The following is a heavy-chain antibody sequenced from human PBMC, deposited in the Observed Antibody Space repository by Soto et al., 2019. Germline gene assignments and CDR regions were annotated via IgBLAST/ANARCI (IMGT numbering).Heavy chain of an antibody. CDR2: IYTSGST. CDR3: ARAVACSGGSCYSNWFDP. V-gene: IGHV4-4*07. D-gene: IGHD2-15*01. Sequence: SETLSLTCTVSGGSISSYYWSWIRQPAGKGLEWIGRIYTSGSTNYNPSLKSRVAMSVDTCKNQFSLKLSSVTAADTAVYYCARAVACSGGSCYSNWFDPWGQGTLVTVSS. J-gene: IGHJ5*02. CDR1: GGSISSYY.